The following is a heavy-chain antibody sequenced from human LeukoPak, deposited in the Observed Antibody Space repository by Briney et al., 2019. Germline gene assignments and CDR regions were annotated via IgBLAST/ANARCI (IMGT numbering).Heavy chain of an antibody. D-gene: IGHD2-2*01. Sequence: SETLSLTCTVSGGSISSSSYYWGWIRQPPGKGLEWIGEINHSGSTNYNPSLKSRVTISVDTSKNQFSLKLSSVTAADTAVYYCARHLVVPAAGDWFDPWGQGTLVTVSS. V-gene: IGHV4-39*01. CDR1: GGSISSSSYY. J-gene: IGHJ5*02. CDR3: ARHLVVPAAGDWFDP. CDR2: INHSGST.